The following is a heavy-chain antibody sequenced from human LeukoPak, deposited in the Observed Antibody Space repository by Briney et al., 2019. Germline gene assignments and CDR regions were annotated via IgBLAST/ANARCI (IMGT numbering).Heavy chain of an antibody. J-gene: IGHJ6*03. CDR3: AKVLATAGYMDV. D-gene: IGHD5-12*01. CDR2: ISSSSSYI. CDR1: GFTFSSYS. Sequence: PGGSLRLSCAASGFTFSSYSMNWVRQAPGKGLEWVSSISSSSSYIYYADSVKGRFTISRDNAKNSLYLQMNSLRAEDTAVYYCAKVLATAGYMDVWGKGTTVTVSS. V-gene: IGHV3-21*01.